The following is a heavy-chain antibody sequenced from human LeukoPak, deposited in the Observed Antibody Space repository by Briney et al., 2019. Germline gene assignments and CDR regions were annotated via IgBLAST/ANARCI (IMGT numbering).Heavy chain of an antibody. Sequence: GRSLRLSCAASGFTFSSYGMHWVRQAPGKGLEWVAVISYDGSNKYYADSVKGRFTISRDNSKNTLYLQMNSLRAEDTAVYYCARDPHDYGDYEGIDYWGQGTLVTVSS. CDR2: ISYDGSNK. CDR3: ARDPHDYGDYEGIDY. CDR1: GFTFSSYG. J-gene: IGHJ4*02. V-gene: IGHV3-30*03. D-gene: IGHD4-17*01.